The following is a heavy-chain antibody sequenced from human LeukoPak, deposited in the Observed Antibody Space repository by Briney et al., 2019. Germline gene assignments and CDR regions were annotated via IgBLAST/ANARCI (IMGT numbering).Heavy chain of an antibody. CDR1: GGSFSGYY. Sequence: SETLSLTCAVYGGSFSGYYWSWIRQPPGKGLEWIGEINHSGSTNYNPSLKSRVTVSVDTSKNQFSLKLSSVTAADTAVYYCARLSLRSITMVRGVQDYWGQGTLVTVSS. V-gene: IGHV4-34*01. J-gene: IGHJ4*02. D-gene: IGHD3-10*01. CDR3: ARLSLRSITMVRGVQDY. CDR2: INHSGST.